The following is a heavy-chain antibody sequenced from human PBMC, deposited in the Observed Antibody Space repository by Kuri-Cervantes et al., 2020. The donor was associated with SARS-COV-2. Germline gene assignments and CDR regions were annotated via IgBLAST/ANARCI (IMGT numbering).Heavy chain of an antibody. CDR2: INHSGST. J-gene: IGHJ3*02. CDR1: GGSFSGYY. D-gene: IGHD3-3*01. Sequence: SETLSLTCAVYGGSFSGYYWSWIRQPPGKGLEWIGEINHSGSTNYNPSLKSRVTISVDTSKNQFSLKLSSVTAADTAVYYCASLMITIFGVVIPDDAFDIWGQGTMVTVSS. V-gene: IGHV4-34*01. CDR3: ASLMITIFGVVIPDDAFDI.